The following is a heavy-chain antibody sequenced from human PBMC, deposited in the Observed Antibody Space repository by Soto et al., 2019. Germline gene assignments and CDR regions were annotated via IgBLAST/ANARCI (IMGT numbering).Heavy chain of an antibody. J-gene: IGHJ6*02. V-gene: IGHV1-2*04. D-gene: IGHD6-25*01. CDR1: GYTFTGYY. CDR2: INPNSGGT. Sequence: GASVKVSCKASGYTFTGYYMHWVRQAPGQGLEWMGWINPNSGGTNYAQKFQGWVTMTRDTSISTAYMELSRLRSDDTAVYYCARDLGSPDYYYYGMDVWGQGTTVTVSS. CDR3: ARDLGSPDYYYYGMDV.